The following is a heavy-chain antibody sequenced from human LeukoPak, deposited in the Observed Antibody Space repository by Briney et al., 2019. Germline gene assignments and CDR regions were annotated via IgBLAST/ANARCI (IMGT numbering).Heavy chain of an antibody. CDR3: ARGNYGSGFDP. V-gene: IGHV3-48*04. J-gene: IGHJ5*02. Sequence: GGSLRLSCAVSGFTFSTYWMSWVRQAPGKGLEWVSYISSSGSTIYYADSVKGRFTISRDNAKNSLYLQMNSLRAEDTAVYYCARGNYGSGFDPWGQGTLVTVSS. D-gene: IGHD3-10*01. CDR1: GFTFSTYW. CDR2: ISSSGSTI.